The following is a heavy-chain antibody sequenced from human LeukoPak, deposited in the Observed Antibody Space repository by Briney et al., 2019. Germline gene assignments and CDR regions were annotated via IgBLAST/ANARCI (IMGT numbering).Heavy chain of an antibody. J-gene: IGHJ6*02. CDR1: GGSISSSSYY. V-gene: IGHV4-39*01. CDR2: IYYSGST. CDR3: ARYCSSTTCPGYYYGMDV. Sequence: PSETLSLTCTVSGGSISSSSYYWGWIRQPPGKGLEWIGSIYYSGSTYYNPSLKSRVTISVDTSKNQFSLKLSSVTAADTAVYYCARYCSSTTCPGYYYGMDVWGQGTTVTVSS. D-gene: IGHD2-2*01.